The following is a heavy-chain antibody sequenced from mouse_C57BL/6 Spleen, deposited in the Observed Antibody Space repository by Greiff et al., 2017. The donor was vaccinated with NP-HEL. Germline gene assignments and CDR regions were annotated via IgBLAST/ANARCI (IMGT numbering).Heavy chain of an antibody. Sequence: QVQLQQSGAELVRPGSSVKLSCKASGYTFTSYWMHWVKQRPIQGLEWIGNIDPSDSETHYNQKFKDKATLTVDKSSSTAYMQLSSLTSEDSAVYDCAREGGNYVYGMVYWGQGTSVTVSS. CDR1: GYTFTSYW. V-gene: IGHV1-52*01. J-gene: IGHJ4*01. D-gene: IGHD2-1*01. CDR3: AREGGNYVYGMVY. CDR2: IDPSDSET.